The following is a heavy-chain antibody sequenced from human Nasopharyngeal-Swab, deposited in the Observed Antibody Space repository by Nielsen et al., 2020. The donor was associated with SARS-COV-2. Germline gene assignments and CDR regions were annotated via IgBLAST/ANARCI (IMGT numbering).Heavy chain of an antibody. D-gene: IGHD3-10*01. CDR2: ISGSGGST. J-gene: IGHJ4*02. CDR3: AKADLWFGELSRLGFDY. CDR1: GFTFSSYA. Sequence: GESLKISCAASGFTFSSYAMSWVRQAPGKGLEWVSAISGSGGSTYYADSVKGRFTISRDNSKNTLYLQMNSLRAGDTAVYYCAKADLWFGELSRLGFDYWGQGTLVTVSS. V-gene: IGHV3-23*01.